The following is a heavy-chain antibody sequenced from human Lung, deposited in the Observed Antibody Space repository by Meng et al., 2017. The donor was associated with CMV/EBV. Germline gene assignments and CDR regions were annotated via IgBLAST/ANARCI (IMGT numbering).Heavy chain of an antibody. J-gene: IGHJ4*02. CDR2: IRGSGDTT. D-gene: IGHD3-22*01. CDR3: AKSVAYYSSRGHLSGYNFDY. V-gene: IGHV3-23*01. Sequence: GESXKISCAASGFTFSTYAMRWVRQAPGKGLVWVSRIRGSGDTTSYADSVRGRFTISRDSSKNTLYVQMNSLRAEDTAVYYCAKSVAYYSSRGHLSGYNFDYWGQGXLVTVSS. CDR1: GFTFSTYA.